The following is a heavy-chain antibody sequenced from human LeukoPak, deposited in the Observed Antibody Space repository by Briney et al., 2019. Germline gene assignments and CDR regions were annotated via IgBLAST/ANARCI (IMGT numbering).Heavy chain of an antibody. CDR2: IRYDGSNK. Sequence: GGSLRLSCAASGFTFSSYGMHWVRQAPGKGLEWVAFIRYDGSNKYYADSVKGRFTISRDNSKNTLYLQMNSLRAEDTAVYYCAKIVGARRYYYMDVWGKGTTVTVFS. CDR1: GFTFSSYG. J-gene: IGHJ6*03. V-gene: IGHV3-30*02. D-gene: IGHD1-26*01. CDR3: AKIVGARRYYYMDV.